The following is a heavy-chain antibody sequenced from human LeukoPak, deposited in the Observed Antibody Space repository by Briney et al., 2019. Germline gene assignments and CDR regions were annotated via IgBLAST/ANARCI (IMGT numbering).Heavy chain of an antibody. CDR3: ARAKKHIAVAGEFDY. CDR2: INPSGGST. J-gene: IGHJ4*02. V-gene: IGHV1-46*01. Sequence: ASVNVSRKSSVYTFTSYYMHWVRQAPGQGVEWMGIINPSGGSTSYAQKFQGRVTMPRDASTSTVYMELSSLRSEDTAVYSCARAKKHIAVAGEFDYWGQGTLVTVSS. CDR1: VYTFTSYY. D-gene: IGHD6-19*01.